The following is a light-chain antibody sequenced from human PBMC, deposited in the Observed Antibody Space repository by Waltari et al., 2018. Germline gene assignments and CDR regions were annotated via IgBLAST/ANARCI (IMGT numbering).Light chain of an antibody. CDR2: DAS. CDR3: QQRSDWPT. Sequence: EIVLTQSPATLSLSPGERATLSCRASQSVRSYLVWYQQKPGQAPRLRIYDASNRATGIPARFSGSGSGTDFTLTISSLEPEDFAVYYCQQRSDWPTFGGGTKVEIK. V-gene: IGKV3-11*01. J-gene: IGKJ4*01. CDR1: QSVRSY.